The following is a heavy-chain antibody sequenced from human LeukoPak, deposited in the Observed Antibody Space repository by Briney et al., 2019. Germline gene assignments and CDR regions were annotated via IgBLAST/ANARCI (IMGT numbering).Heavy chain of an antibody. CDR1: GYSISSGYY. CDR2: IYYTGST. Sequence: TSETLSLTCTVSGYSISSGYYWSWIRQPPGKGLEWIGYIYYTGSTNYNPSLKSRVTISVDTSKNQFSLKLSSVTAADTAVYYCARVITVRGVIFDYWGQGTLVTVSS. J-gene: IGHJ4*02. CDR3: ARVITVRGVIFDY. D-gene: IGHD3-16*01. V-gene: IGHV4-61*01.